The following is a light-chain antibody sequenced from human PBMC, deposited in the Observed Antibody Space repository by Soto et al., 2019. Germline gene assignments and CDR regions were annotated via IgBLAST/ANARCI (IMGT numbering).Light chain of an antibody. CDR3: QQYGSSPRIT. V-gene: IGKV3-20*01. J-gene: IGKJ4*01. CDR1: QSVSRSS. Sequence: EIVLTQSPGTLSLSPGERATLSCRASQSVSRSSLAWYLQKPGQAPRLLLYGASSRATGIPDRFSGSGSGTDFTLTISRLEPEDFAVYYCQQYGSSPRITFGGGTKVEI. CDR2: GAS.